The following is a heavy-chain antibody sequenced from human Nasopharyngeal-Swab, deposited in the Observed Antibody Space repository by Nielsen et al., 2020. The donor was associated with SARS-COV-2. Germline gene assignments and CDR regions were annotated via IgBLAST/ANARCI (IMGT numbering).Heavy chain of an antibody. D-gene: IGHD5-24*01. J-gene: IGHJ3*02. Sequence: GGSLRLSCAASGFTFDDYAMHWVRQAPGKGLEWVSGISWNSGGIGYADSVKGRFTISRDNAKNSLYLQMNSLRAEDTALYYCAKLPTILSDAFDIWGQGTMVTVSS. CDR3: AKLPTILSDAFDI. CDR2: ISWNSGGI. CDR1: GFTFDDYA. V-gene: IGHV3-9*01.